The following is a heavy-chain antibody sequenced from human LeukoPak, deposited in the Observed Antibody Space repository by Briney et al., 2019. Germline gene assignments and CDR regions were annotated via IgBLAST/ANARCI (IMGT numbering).Heavy chain of an antibody. CDR1: GFTFSSYA. D-gene: IGHD2-15*01. CDR3: AKAWWNSHLGFDC. J-gene: IGHJ4*02. CDR2: ISGSGGSI. Sequence: GGSLRLPCAASGFTFSSYAMSWVRQAPGKGLEWVSVISGSGGSIYHADSVKDRFIISRDNSKNTLYLQMNSLRAEDTALYYCAKAWWNSHLGFDCWGQGTLVTVSS. V-gene: IGHV3-23*01.